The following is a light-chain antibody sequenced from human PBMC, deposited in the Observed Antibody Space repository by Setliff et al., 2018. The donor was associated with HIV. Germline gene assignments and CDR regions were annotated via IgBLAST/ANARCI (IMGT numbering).Light chain of an antibody. CDR1: SSNIGNNY. J-gene: IGLJ2*01. V-gene: IGLV1-47*01. CDR3: AAWDDSLSGVV. Sequence: QSVLTQPPSASGTPGQRVTISCSGSSSNIGNNYVYWLQQLPGTAPKLRIYRDRHWPSGVPDQFSGSKSGTSASLVISGLRSEDEGDYYCAAWDDSLSGVVFGGGTQLTVL. CDR2: RDR.